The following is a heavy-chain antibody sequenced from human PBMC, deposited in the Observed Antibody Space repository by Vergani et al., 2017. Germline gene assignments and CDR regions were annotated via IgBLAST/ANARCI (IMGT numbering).Heavy chain of an antibody. J-gene: IGHJ4*02. CDR2: INSDGSST. D-gene: IGHD5-18*01. V-gene: IGHV3-74*02. Sequence: VQLVESGGGVVQPGRSLRLSCAASGFTFSSYWMHWVRQAPGKGLVWVSRINSDGSSTSYADSVKGRFTISRDNAKNTLYLQMNSLRAEDTAVYYCASLSGYSYDFDYWGQGTLVTVSS. CDR3: ASLSGYSYDFDY. CDR1: GFTFSSYW.